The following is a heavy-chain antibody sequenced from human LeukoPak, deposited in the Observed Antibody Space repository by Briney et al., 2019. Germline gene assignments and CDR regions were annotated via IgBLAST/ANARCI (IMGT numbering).Heavy chain of an antibody. D-gene: IGHD6-19*01. Sequence: GGSLRLSCAASGFTFSSYAMSWVRQAPGKELEWVSAISGSGGSTYYADSVKGRFTISRANSKNTLYLQMNSLRAEDTAVYYCANSGGQTGYSSGWYEYWGQGTLVTVSS. V-gene: IGHV3-23*01. CDR3: ANSGGQTGYSSGWYEY. J-gene: IGHJ4*02. CDR1: GFTFSSYA. CDR2: ISGSGGST.